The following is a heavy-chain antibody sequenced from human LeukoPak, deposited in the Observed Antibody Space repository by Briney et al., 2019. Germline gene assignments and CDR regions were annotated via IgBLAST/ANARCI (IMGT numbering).Heavy chain of an antibody. V-gene: IGHV1-2*02. J-gene: IGHJ6*03. CDR3: ARDGNGDYLLYYYYYYMDV. CDR1: GYTFTGYY. D-gene: IGHD4-17*01. Sequence: GASVKVSCKASGYTFTGYYMHWVRQAPGQGLEWMGWINPNSGGTNYAQKFQGRVTMTRDTPISTAYMELSRLRSDDTAVYYCARDGNGDYLLYYYYYYMDVWGKGTTVTVSS. CDR2: INPNSGGT.